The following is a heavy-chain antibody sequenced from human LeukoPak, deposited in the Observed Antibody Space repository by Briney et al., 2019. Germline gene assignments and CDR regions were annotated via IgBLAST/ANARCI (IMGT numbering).Heavy chain of an antibody. CDR2: INHSGST. Sequence: SETLSLTCAVYGGSFSGYYWSWIRQPPGKGLEWIGEINHSGSTNYNPSLKSRVTISVDTSKNQFSLKLSSVTAADTAVYYCARISSRYCSGGSCPKIRAFDIWGQGTMVTVSS. CDR3: ARISSRYCSGGSCPKIRAFDI. D-gene: IGHD2-15*01. J-gene: IGHJ3*02. CDR1: GGSFSGYY. V-gene: IGHV4-34*01.